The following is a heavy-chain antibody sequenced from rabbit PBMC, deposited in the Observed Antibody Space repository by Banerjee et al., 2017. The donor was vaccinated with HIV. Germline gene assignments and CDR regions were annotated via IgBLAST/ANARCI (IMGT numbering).Heavy chain of an antibody. CDR2: INAGSGST. CDR3: ARDWAAGDYGTGLDL. CDR1: GFDFSSNA. Sequence: QSLEESGGDLVKPGASLTLTCTASGFDFSSNAMCWVRQAPGKGLEWIGCINAGSGSTYYASWAKGRFTISKTSSTTVTLQMTSLTAADTATYFCARDWAAGDYGTGLDLWGQGTLVTVS. D-gene: IGHD2-1*01. J-gene: IGHJ3*01. V-gene: IGHV1S40*01.